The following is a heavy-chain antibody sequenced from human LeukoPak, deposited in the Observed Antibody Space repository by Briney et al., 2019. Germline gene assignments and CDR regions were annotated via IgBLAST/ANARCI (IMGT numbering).Heavy chain of an antibody. CDR3: ARDGNIAAAGHHNWFDP. V-gene: IGHV1-69*06. CDR1: GGTFSSYA. CDR2: IIPIFGTA. J-gene: IGHJ5*02. Sequence: RASVKVSCKASGGTFSSYAISWVRQAPGQGLEWMGRIIPIFGTANYAQKFQGRVTITADKSTSTAYMELSSLRSEDTAVYYCARDGNIAAAGHHNWFDPWGQGTLVTVSS. D-gene: IGHD6-13*01.